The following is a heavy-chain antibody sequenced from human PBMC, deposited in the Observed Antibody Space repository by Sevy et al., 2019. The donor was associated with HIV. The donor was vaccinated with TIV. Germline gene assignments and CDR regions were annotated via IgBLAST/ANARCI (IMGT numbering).Heavy chain of an antibody. CDR1: GFTFSSYS. J-gene: IGHJ4*02. CDR2: ISSSSSTI. V-gene: IGHV3-48*02. CDR3: ARGGKGHNYDILTGYEYYFDY. D-gene: IGHD3-9*01. Sequence: GGSLRLSCAASGFTFSSYSMNWVRQAPGKGLKWVSYISSSSSTIYYADSVKGRFTISRDNAKNSLYLQMNSLRDEDTAVYYCARGGKGHNYDILTGYEYYFDYWGQRTLVTVSS.